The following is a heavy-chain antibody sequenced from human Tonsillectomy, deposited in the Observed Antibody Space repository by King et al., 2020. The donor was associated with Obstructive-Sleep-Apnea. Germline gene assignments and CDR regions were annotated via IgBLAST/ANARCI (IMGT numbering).Heavy chain of an antibody. CDR1: GFTFVHYW. CDR3: VRDRLDHFFTGFDV. D-gene: IGHD3-9*01. CDR2: IKQDGGEK. J-gene: IGHJ3*01. Sequence: EVQLVESGGGLVQPGGSLRLSCEASGFTFVHYWMSGVRRAPGKGLEGVANIKQDGGEKYYVDSVKGRLTVSRDNAKNSVYLQINSVRDEDTAVYYCVRDRLDHFFTGFDVWGQGTMVRVSS. V-gene: IGHV3-7*01.